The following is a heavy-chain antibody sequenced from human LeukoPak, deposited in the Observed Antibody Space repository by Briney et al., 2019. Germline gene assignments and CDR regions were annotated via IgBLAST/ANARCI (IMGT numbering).Heavy chain of an antibody. J-gene: IGHJ6*03. CDR3: ARKARGITMVRGVIYYYYYMDV. CDR2: IFYSGST. Sequence: SETLSLTCTVSGGSISTSSYYWGWVRQPPGKGLEWIGNIFYSGSTYYSPSLESRVTISVDTSKNQFSLKLSSVTAADTAVYYCARKARGITMVRGVIYYYYYMDVWGKGTTVTVSS. V-gene: IGHV4-39*07. D-gene: IGHD3-10*01. CDR1: GGSISTSSYY.